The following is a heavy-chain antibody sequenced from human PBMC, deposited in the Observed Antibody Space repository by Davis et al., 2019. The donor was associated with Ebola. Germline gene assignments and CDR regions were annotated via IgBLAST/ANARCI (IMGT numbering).Heavy chain of an antibody. CDR1: GFTVSSNY. D-gene: IGHD3-22*01. V-gene: IGHV3-53*01. CDR3: AKSRDDSSGYYYDY. J-gene: IGHJ4*02. Sequence: GGSLRLSCAASGFTVSSNYMSWVRQAPGKGLEWVSVIYSGGSTYYADSVKGRFTISRDNSKNTLYLQMNSLRAEDTAVYYCAKSRDDSSGYYYDYWGQGTLVTVSS. CDR2: IYSGGST.